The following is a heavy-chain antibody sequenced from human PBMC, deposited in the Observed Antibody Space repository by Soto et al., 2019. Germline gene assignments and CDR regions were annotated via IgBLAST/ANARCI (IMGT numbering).Heavy chain of an antibody. CDR3: AKQPRLHSEPGYPYYFDY. CDR1: GFTFSSYA. V-gene: IGHV3-23*01. D-gene: IGHD5-12*01. Sequence: EVQLLESGGGLVQPGGSLRLSCAASGFTFSSYAMSWVRQAPGKRLEWVSAISGSGGSTYYADSVKGRFTISRDNSKNTLYLQMNSLRAEDTAVYYCAKQPRLHSEPGYPYYFDYWGQGTLVTVSS. J-gene: IGHJ4*02. CDR2: ISGSGGST.